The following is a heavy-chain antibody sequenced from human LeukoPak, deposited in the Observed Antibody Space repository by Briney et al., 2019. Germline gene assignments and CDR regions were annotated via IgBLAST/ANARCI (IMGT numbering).Heavy chain of an antibody. D-gene: IGHD3-22*01. V-gene: IGHV1-69*04. CDR2: IIPIFGIA. J-gene: IGHJ5*02. CDR3: GRLDYYDSSGYGKGFDP. Sequence: SVKVSCKASGGTFSSYAISWVRQAPGQGLEWMGRIIPIFGIANYAQKFQGRVTITADKSTSTAYMELSSLRSEDTAVYYCGRLDYYDSSGYGKGFDPWGQGTLVTVSS. CDR1: GGTFSSYA.